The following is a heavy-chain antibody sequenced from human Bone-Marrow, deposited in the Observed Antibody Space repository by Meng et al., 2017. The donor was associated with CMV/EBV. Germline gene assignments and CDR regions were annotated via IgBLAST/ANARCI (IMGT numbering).Heavy chain of an antibody. Sequence: GESLKISCAASGFTFSNAWMSWVRQAPGKGLEWVGFIRSKAYGGTTEYAASVKGRFTISRDDSKSIAYLQMNSLKTEDTAVYYCTRGGVPAAIFDYWGQGTLVTVSS. D-gene: IGHD2-2*01. J-gene: IGHJ4*02. CDR3: TRGGVPAAIFDY. CDR1: GFTFSNAW. V-gene: IGHV3-49*04. CDR2: IRSKAYGGTT.